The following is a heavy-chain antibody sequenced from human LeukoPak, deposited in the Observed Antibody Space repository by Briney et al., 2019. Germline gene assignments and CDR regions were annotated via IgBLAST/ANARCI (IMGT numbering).Heavy chain of an antibody. CDR1: GFTFSSYE. D-gene: IGHD6-6*01. J-gene: IGHJ6*03. CDR2: ISSSGSTI. V-gene: IGHV3-48*03. Sequence: PGGSLRLSCAASGFTFSSYEMNWVRQAPGKGLEWVSYISSSGSTIYYADSGKGRFTISRDNTKNSLYLRMNSLRDEDTAVYYCARGGYSSSSYFYYYMDVWGKGTTVTVSS. CDR3: ARGGYSSSSYFYYYMDV.